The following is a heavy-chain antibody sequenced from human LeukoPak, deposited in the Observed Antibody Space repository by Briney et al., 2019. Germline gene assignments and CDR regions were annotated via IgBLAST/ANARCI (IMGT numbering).Heavy chain of an antibody. CDR2: FSNDENDK. J-gene: IGHJ4*02. CDR1: GFTFSSFG. CDR3: AKMRGPTVSSAFDY. Sequence: PGRSLRLSCVASGFTFSSFGMHWVRQAPGKGLEWVAVFSNDENDKYYADSVKGRFTISRDISKNTLYLQMNSLRPEDTAVYYCAKMRGPTVSSAFDYWGQGTLVTVSS. V-gene: IGHV3-30*18. D-gene: IGHD4-17*01.